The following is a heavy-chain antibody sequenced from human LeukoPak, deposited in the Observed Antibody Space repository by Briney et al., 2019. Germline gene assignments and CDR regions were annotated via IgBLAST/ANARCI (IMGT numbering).Heavy chain of an antibody. CDR3: ARATVTKTYMDV. D-gene: IGHD4-17*01. V-gene: IGHV4-38-2*02. CDR1: GYSISSGYY. J-gene: IGHJ6*03. CDR2: IYHSGST. Sequence: PSETLSLTCTVSGYSISSGYYWGWIRQPPGKGLEWIGSIYHSGSTYYNPSLKSRVTISVDTSKNQFPLKLSSVTAADTAVYYCARATVTKTYMDVWGKGTTVTVSS.